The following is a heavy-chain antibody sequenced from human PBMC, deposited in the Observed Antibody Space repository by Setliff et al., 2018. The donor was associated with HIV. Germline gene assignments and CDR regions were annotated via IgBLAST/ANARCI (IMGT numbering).Heavy chain of an antibody. D-gene: IGHD6-6*01. CDR3: ASESWTSYRSSSGYYYYYMDV. J-gene: IGHJ6*03. Sequence: SETLSLTCTVSGDSVSSASYYWSWIRQPPGKGLEWIGYIYYSGTTKYNPSLKSRVTISVDTSKNQFSLKLSSVTAADTAVYYCASESWTSYRSSSGYYYYYMDVWGKGTTVTVSS. V-gene: IGHV4-61*01. CDR1: GDSVSSASYY. CDR2: IYYSGTT.